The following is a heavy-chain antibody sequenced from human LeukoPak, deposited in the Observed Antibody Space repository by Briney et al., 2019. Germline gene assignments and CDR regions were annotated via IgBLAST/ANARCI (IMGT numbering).Heavy chain of an antibody. D-gene: IGHD5-12*01. CDR3: AREGGYDWDYYYYYMDV. CDR1: GYTFTSYA. J-gene: IGHJ6*03. Sequence: ASVKVSRKASGYTFTSYAMNWVRQAPGQGLEWMGWINTNTGNPTYAQGFTGRFVFSLDTSVSTAYLQISSLKAEDTAVYYCAREGGYDWDYYYYYMDVWGKGTTVTISS. CDR2: INTNTGNP. V-gene: IGHV7-4-1*02.